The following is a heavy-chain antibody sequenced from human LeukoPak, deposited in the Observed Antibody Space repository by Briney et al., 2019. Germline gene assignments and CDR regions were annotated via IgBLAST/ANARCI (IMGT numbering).Heavy chain of an antibody. CDR3: ARGLTSSSWYRVYFDY. D-gene: IGHD6-13*01. V-gene: IGHV3-23*01. CDR2: LTGGGDFT. Sequence: GGSLRLSCGASGFTFSNYAMYWVRQAPGKGLEWVSGLTGGGDFTYYADSVKGRFTISRDNSKNTLYLEMNSLRAEDTAVYYCARGLTSSSWYRVYFDYWGQGTLVTVSS. CDR1: GFTFSNYA. J-gene: IGHJ4*02.